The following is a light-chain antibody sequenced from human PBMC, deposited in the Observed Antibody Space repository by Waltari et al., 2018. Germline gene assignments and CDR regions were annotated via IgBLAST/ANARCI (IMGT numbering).Light chain of an antibody. J-gene: IGLJ3*02. CDR1: SGHSSNI. CDR2: VNSDGSN. V-gene: IGLV4-69*01. CDR3: QTGGHGTWV. Sequence: QLVLTHSPSASASLGASVKLTCTLSSGHSSNIIPWLQQQPEKGPRYLMKVNSDGSNSKGDEIPDRFSGSSSGAERYLTISSLQSEDEADYYCQTGGHGTWVFGGGTKLTVL.